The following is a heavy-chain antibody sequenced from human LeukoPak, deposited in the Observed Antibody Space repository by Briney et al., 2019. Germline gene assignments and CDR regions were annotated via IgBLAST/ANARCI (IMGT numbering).Heavy chain of an antibody. V-gene: IGHV3-30-3*01. Sequence: GGSLRLSCAASGFTFSSYAMHWVRQAPGKGLEWVAVISYDGSNKYYADSVKGRFTISRDNSKNTLYLQMNSLRAEDTPVYYCARDRRSSIAAAGTLDYWGQGTLVTVSS. D-gene: IGHD6-13*01. CDR2: ISYDGSNK. J-gene: IGHJ4*02. CDR1: GFTFSSYA. CDR3: ARDRRSSIAAAGTLDY.